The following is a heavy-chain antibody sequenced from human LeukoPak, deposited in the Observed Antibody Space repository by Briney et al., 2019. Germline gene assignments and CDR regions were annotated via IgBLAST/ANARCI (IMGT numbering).Heavy chain of an antibody. V-gene: IGHV3-30-3*01. Sequence: GGSLRLSCAASGFTFSSYAMHWVRQAPGKGLEWVAVISYDGSNKHYADSVKGRFTISRDNSKNTLYLQMNSLRAEDTAVYYCARGFHKRGYSHGYYVYWGQGTLVTVSS. CDR2: ISYDGSNK. J-gene: IGHJ4*02. CDR1: GFTFSSYA. D-gene: IGHD5-18*01. CDR3: ARGFHKRGYSHGYYVY.